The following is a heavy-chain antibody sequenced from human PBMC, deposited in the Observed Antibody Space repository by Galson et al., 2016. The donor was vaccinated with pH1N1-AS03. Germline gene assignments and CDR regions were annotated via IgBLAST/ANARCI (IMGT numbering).Heavy chain of an antibody. CDR3: ASSPDYSDTSVYYGTAY. D-gene: IGHD3-22*01. J-gene: IGHJ4*02. CDR2: LIPIFHTP. CDR1: GGTFSSYA. V-gene: IGHV1-69*06. Sequence: SVKVSCKASGGTFSSYAFTWVRQAPGQGLEWVGGLIPIFHTPNYAQKFLGRVTIIADKSTSTAYMELRSLTSEDTAVYYCASSPDYSDTSVYYGTAYWGQGTLVTVSS.